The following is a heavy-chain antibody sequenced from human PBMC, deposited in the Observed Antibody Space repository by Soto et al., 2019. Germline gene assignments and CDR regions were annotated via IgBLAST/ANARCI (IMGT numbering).Heavy chain of an antibody. CDR3: ARDGRTLKMIVVVSGFDY. Sequence: QVQLVQSGAEVKKPGASLKVSCKASGYTFTSYGISWVRQAPGQGLEWMGWISAYNGNTNYPQKLQVRVTMTTDTSTSTAYMELRSLRSDATAVYYCARDGRTLKMIVVVSGFDYWGQGTLVAVSS. J-gene: IGHJ4*02. CDR2: ISAYNGNT. CDR1: GYTFTSYG. D-gene: IGHD3-22*01. V-gene: IGHV1-18*01.